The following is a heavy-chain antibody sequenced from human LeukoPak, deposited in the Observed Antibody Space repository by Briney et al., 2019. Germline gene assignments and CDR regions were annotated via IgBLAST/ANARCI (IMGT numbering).Heavy chain of an antibody. J-gene: IGHJ4*02. CDR2: IYSGGDT. Sequence: PGGSLRLSCAASGFSVTNYFMSWVRWAPGKGLEWVSVIYSGGDTFHADSVKGRFILSRDISKNTLYLQMNSLRADDTAVYYCTRDPDGWGQGTLVTVSS. V-gene: IGHV3-66*01. CDR1: GFSVTNYF. CDR3: TRDPDG.